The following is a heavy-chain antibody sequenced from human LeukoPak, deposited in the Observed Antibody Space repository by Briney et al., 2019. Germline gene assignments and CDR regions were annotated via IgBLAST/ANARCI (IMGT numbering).Heavy chain of an antibody. CDR1: GGSISSGGYY. CDR2: IYHSGST. CDR3: ARSSEALDY. J-gene: IGHJ4*02. Sequence: SETLSLTCTVSGGSISSGGYYWSWIRQPPGKGLEWIGYIYHSGSTYYNPSLRSRVTISVDRSKNQFSLKLSSVTAADTAVYYCARSSEALDYWGQGTLVTVSS. V-gene: IGHV4-30-2*01. D-gene: IGHD6-19*01.